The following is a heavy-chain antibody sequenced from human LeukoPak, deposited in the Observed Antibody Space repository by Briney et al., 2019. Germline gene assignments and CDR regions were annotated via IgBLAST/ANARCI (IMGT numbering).Heavy chain of an antibody. CDR2: ISGSGGST. CDR3: AKGYWNPGY. D-gene: IGHD1-1*01. J-gene: IGHJ4*02. Sequence: GGSLRLSCVASGFTFSTYAMTWVRQAPGKGLEWVSGISGSGGSTYYADSVKGRFTISRDNSRNTLYLQMNNLRAEDTALYYCAKGYWNPGYWGQGTLVTVSS. V-gene: IGHV3-23*01. CDR1: GFTFSTYA.